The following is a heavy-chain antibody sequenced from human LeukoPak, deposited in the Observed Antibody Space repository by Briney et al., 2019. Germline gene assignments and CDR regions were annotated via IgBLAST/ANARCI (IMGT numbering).Heavy chain of an antibody. CDR2: IKQDGSEK. J-gene: IGHJ4*02. Sequence: GGSLRLSCAASGFTFSSYWMSWVRQAPGKGLEWVANIKQDGSEKYYVDSVKGRFTISRDNAKNSLYLQMNSLRAEGTAVYYCARDPGAAARKYWGQGTLVTVSS. D-gene: IGHD6-13*01. CDR1: GFTFSSYW. V-gene: IGHV3-7*01. CDR3: ARDPGAAARKY.